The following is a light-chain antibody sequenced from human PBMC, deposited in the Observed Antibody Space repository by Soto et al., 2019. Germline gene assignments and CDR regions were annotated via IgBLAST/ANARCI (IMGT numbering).Light chain of an antibody. J-gene: IGLJ1*01. CDR1: SSDIGSYNY. CDR3: NSYIITGTYV. Sequence: QSVLTQPASVSGSPGQPITISCTGTSSDIGSYNYVSWYQQHPGKAPKLIIYDVSNRPSGVSDRFSGSKSGNTASLTISGLQAEDEAAYYCNSYIITGTYVFGTGTKVTVL. V-gene: IGLV2-14*03. CDR2: DVS.